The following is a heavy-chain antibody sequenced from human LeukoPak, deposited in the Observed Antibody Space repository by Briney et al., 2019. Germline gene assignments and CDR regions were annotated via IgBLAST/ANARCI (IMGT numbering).Heavy chain of an antibody. CDR3: ARGVVYPTWSGPHWSDY. CDR1: EFTFSSYW. D-gene: IGHD3-3*01. J-gene: IGHJ4*02. CDR2: IKQDASQE. V-gene: IGHV3-7*01. Sequence: GGSLRLSCAASEFTFSSYWMSWVRQAPGKGPEWVAHIKQDASQEYHVDSVKGRFTISRDNAKNSLYLQMNSLRAEDTAVYYCARGVVYPTWSGPHWSDYWGQGTLVTVSS.